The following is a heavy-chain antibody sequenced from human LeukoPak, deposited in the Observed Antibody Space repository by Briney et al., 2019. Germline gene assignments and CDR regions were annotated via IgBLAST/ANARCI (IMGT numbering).Heavy chain of an antibody. Sequence: GGSLRLSCAASGFTFSSYAMHWVRQAPGKGLEWVASIKKDGSESYYVDSVKGRFTISRDNAKNSLYLQMNSLRAEDTAMYYCARGRYSGTTYYFDYWGQGTLVTVSS. CDR2: IKKDGSES. CDR3: ARGRYSGTTYYFDY. CDR1: GFTFSSYA. D-gene: IGHD5-12*01. J-gene: IGHJ4*02. V-gene: IGHV3-7*03.